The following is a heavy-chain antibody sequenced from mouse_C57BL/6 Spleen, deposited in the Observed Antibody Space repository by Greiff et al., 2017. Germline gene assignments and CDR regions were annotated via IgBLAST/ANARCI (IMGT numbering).Heavy chain of an antibody. D-gene: IGHD2-5*01. Sequence: VQLQQSGPELVKPGASVKISCKASGYAFSSSWMNWVQQGPGKGLEWIGRIYPGDGVTNYNVKFKGKATLTAAKSSSTAYMQLSSLTTEDSAVYFCARSTDYSHYEDYWGQGTTLTVSS. CDR2: IYPGDGVT. CDR3: ARSTDYSHYEDY. V-gene: IGHV1-82*01. J-gene: IGHJ2*01. CDR1: GYAFSSSW.